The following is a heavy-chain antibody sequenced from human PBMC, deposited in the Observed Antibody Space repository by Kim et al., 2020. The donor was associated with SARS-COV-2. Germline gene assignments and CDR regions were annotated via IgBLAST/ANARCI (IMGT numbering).Heavy chain of an antibody. V-gene: IGHV3-23*01. J-gene: IGHJ4*02. D-gene: IGHD3-22*01. CDR3: AEDHESSGWPTFDY. Sequence: YAAPVKGRFTVSRDNAKNTLYLPMDSLRVENSALYYCAEDHESSGWPTFDYWGQGVLVTVSS.